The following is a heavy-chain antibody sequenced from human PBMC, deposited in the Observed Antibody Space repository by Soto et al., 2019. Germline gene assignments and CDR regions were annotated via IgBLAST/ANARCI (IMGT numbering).Heavy chain of an antibody. D-gene: IGHD3-3*01. CDR1: GFTFSDHY. J-gene: IGHJ6*02. Sequence: EVQLVESGGDLVQPGGSLRLSCAVSGFTFSDHYMDWVRQAPGKGMEWVGRSRNKASSYTTHYAASVMGRFTISRDESQNSLLLQMDSLKTEDTAVYFCARGQILASPYNFYGMDVWGQGTTVTVSS. V-gene: IGHV3-72*01. CDR3: ARGQILASPYNFYGMDV. CDR2: SRNKASSYTT.